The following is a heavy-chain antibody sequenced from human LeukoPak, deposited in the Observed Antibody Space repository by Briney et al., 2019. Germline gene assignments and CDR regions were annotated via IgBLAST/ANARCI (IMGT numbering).Heavy chain of an antibody. CDR2: INSDGTST. CDR1: GFTFSSYW. Sequence: PGGSLRLSCAASGFTFSSYWMHWVRQAPGEGLVCVSRINSDGTSTTYAASVKGRFTISRDNARNTLYMQMNSLRAEDTAVYYCARATLDIVGATRTFDYWGQGTLVTVSS. CDR3: ARATLDIVGATRTFDY. J-gene: IGHJ4*02. D-gene: IGHD2-2*03. V-gene: IGHV3-74*01.